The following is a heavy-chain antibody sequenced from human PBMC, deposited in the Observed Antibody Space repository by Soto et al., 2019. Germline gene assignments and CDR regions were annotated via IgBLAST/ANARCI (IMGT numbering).Heavy chain of an antibody. CDR1: GFSLSTSGVG. J-gene: IGHJ6*02. CDR3: AHVNYYGSGSYYKYSSYGMDV. D-gene: IGHD3-10*01. V-gene: IGHV2-5*01. Sequence: SGPTLVNPTQTLTLTCTFSGFSLSTSGVGVGWIRQPPGKALEWLALIYWNDDKRYSPSLKSRLTITKDTSKNQVVLTMTNMDPVDTATYYCAHVNYYGSGSYYKYSSYGMDVWGQGTTVTVSS. CDR2: IYWNDDK.